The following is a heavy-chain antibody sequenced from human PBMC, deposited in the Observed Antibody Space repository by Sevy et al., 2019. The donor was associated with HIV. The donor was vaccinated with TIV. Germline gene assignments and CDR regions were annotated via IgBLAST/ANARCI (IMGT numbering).Heavy chain of an antibody. D-gene: IGHD6-13*01. Sequence: ASVKVSCKASGYTFTSYAMHWVRQAPGQRLEWMGWINAGNGNTKYSQKFQGRVTITRDTSASTAYMELSSLRSEDTAVYYCARGDSSSYEGEHAFDIWGQGTMVTVSS. CDR1: GYTFTSYA. V-gene: IGHV1-3*01. CDR2: INAGNGNT. J-gene: IGHJ3*02. CDR3: ARGDSSSYEGEHAFDI.